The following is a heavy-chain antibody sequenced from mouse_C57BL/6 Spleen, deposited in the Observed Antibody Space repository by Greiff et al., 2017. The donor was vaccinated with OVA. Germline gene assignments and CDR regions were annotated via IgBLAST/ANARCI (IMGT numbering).Heavy chain of an antibody. D-gene: IGHD1-1*01. J-gene: IGHJ3*01. V-gene: IGHV1-15*01. CDR2: IDPETGGT. Sequence: VQRVESGAELVRPGASVTLSCKASGYTFTDYEMHWVKQTPVHGLEWIGAIDPETGGTAYNQKFKGKAILTADKSSSTAYMELRSLTSEDSAVYYCTRHYYGSSPFAYWGQGTLVTVSA. CDR1: GYTFTDYE. CDR3: TRHYYGSSPFAY.